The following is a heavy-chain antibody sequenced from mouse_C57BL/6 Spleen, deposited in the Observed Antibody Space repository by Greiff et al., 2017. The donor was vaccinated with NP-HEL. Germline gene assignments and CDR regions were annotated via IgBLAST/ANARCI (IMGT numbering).Heavy chain of an antibody. D-gene: IGHD4-1*01. V-gene: IGHV5-16*01. J-gene: IGHJ2*01. CDR2: INYDGSST. CDR3: ARVKNWGYFDY. Sequence: EVQRVESEGGLVQPGSSMKLSCTASGFTFSDYYMAWVRQVPEKGLEWVANINYDGSSTYYLDSLKSRFIISRDNAKNILYLQMSSLKSEDTATYYCARVKNWGYFDYWGQGTTLTVSS. CDR1: GFTFSDYY.